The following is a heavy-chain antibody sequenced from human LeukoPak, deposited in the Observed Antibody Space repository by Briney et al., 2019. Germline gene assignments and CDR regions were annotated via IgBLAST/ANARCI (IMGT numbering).Heavy chain of an antibody. CDR1: GYTFTGYY. CDR3: ARENYYDSSGYLDY. D-gene: IGHD3-22*01. CDR2: MNPNSGNT. V-gene: IGHV1-8*02. J-gene: IGHJ4*02. Sequence: ASVKVSCKASGYTFTGYYMHWVRQATGQGFEWMGWMNPNSGNTGYAQKFQGRVTMTRNTSISTAYMELSSLRSEDTAVYYCARENYYDSSGYLDYWGQGTLVTVSS.